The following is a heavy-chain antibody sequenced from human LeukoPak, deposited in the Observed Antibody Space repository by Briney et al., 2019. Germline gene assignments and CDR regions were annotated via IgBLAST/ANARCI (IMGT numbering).Heavy chain of an antibody. CDR1: GFTFSSYA. V-gene: IGHV3-23*01. CDR2: ISGSGGST. Sequence: GGSLRLSCAASGFTFSSYAMSWVRQAPGKGLEWVSAISGSGGSTYYADSVKGRFTISRDNSKNTLYLQMNSLRAEDTAVYYCAGGYCSSTSCRFSLYYYYYYMDVWGKGTTVTVSS. D-gene: IGHD2-2*01. CDR3: AGGYCSSTSCRFSLYYYYYYMDV. J-gene: IGHJ6*03.